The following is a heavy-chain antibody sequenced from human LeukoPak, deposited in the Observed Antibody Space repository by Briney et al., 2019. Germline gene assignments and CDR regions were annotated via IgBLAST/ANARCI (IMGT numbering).Heavy chain of an antibody. D-gene: IGHD2-2*01. V-gene: IGHV3-48*03. J-gene: IGHJ6*03. CDR1: GFTFSTYA. CDR3: VRDFEVPAAAPDYFYYYYMDV. Sequence: EGSLRLSCAASGFTFSTYAMNWVRQAPGKGLEWLSYIGSGGSTVYYADSVKGRFTISRDNAEHSLYLQMISLRVEDTAIYYCVRDFEVPAAAPDYFYYYYMDVWGKGTTVTVSS. CDR2: IGSGGSTV.